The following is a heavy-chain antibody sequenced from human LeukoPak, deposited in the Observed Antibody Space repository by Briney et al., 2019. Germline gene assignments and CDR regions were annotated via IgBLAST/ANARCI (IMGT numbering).Heavy chain of an antibody. CDR3: ARDQGYSSSWYLRDYYYYMDV. J-gene: IGHJ6*03. Sequence: PSETLSLTCAVYGGSFSGYYWSWIRQPAGKGLEWIGRIYTSGSTNYNPSLKSRVTMSVDTSKNQFSLKLSSVTAADTAVYYCARDQGYSSSWYLRDYYYYMDVWGKGTTVTISS. D-gene: IGHD6-13*01. CDR1: GGSFSGYY. CDR2: IYTSGST. V-gene: IGHV4-4*07.